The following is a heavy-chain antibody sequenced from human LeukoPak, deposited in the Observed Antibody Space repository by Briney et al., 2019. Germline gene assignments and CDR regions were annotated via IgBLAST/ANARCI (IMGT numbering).Heavy chain of an antibody. D-gene: IGHD3-16*01. J-gene: IGHJ6*03. V-gene: IGHV3-64*01. CDR2: ISKNGGNT. CDR1: GFTLSSYA. CDR3: GRVGGGRYYQYYYMDV. Sequence: GRSLRLSCAASGFTLSSYAMHWVRQAPGKGLEYVSAISKNGGNTYYANSVKGRFSISRDNSKNTLYLQMGSLRTEDMAVYYCGRVGGGRYYQYYYMDVWGKGTTVTVSS.